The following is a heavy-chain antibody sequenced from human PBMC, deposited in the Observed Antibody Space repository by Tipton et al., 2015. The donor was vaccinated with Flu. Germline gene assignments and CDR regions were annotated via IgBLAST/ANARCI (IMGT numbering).Heavy chain of an antibody. CDR1: GDSISGSYY. J-gene: IGHJ5*02. CDR3: ARRDFSNYVSDPKSWFDP. D-gene: IGHD4-11*01. CDR2: IYHTGST. V-gene: IGHV4-38-2*02. Sequence: LRLSCTVPGDSISGSYYWGWIRQAPGKGLEWIGNIYHTGSTYHNPSLKSRVTMSVDTSRNHLSLRLRSVTAADTAVYFCARRDFSNYVSDPKSWFDPWGQGILVTVS.